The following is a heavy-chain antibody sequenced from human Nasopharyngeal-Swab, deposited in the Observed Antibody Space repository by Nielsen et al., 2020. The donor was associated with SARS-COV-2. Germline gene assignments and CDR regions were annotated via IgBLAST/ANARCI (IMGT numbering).Heavy chain of an antibody. V-gene: IGHV3-72*01. CDR2: TRNKANSYTT. D-gene: IGHD2-15*01. CDR1: GFTVSSSY. J-gene: IGHJ6*02. CDR3: ARGYCSGGSCPPGYYGMDV. Sequence: GGSLRLSCAASGFTVSSSYMDWVRQAPGKGLEWVGRTRNKANSYTTEYAASVKGRFTISRDDSKNSLYLQMNSLKTEDTAVYYCARGYCSGGSCPPGYYGMDVWGQGTTVTVSS.